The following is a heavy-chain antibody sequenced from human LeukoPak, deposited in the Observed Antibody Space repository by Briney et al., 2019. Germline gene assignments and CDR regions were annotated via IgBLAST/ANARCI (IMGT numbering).Heavy chain of an antibody. CDR2: IIPILGIA. J-gene: IGHJ4*02. CDR1: GGTFSSYA. D-gene: IGHD5-12*01. CDR3: ARGYSGYDYLFDY. Sequence: SVKVSCKASGGTFSSYAISWVRQAPGQGLEWMGRIIPILGIANYAQKFQGRVTITADKSTSTAYMELSSLRSEDTAVYYCARGYSGYDYLFDYWGQGTLVIVPP. V-gene: IGHV1-69*04.